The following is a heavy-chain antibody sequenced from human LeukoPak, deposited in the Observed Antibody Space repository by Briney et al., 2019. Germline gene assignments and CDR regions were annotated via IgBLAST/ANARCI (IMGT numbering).Heavy chain of an antibody. CDR3: XXXXXXXXXXXXIVGATDFDY. CDR2: ISSSSSYI. V-gene: IGHV3-21*01. CDR1: GFTFSSYG. Sequence: GGSLRLSCAASGFTFSSYGMHWVRQAPGKGLEWVSSISSSSSYIYYADSVKGRFTISRDNAKNSLYLQMNSLRAEDTAVNYXXXXXXXXXXXXXIVGATDFDYWGQGTLVTVSS. D-gene: IGHD1-26*01. J-gene: IGHJ4*02.